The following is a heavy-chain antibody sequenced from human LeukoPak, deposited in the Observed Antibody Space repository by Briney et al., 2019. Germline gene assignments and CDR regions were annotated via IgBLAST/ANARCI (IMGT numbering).Heavy chain of an antibody. Sequence: SETLSLTCTVSGGSISSSSYYWGWIRQPPGKGLEWIGSIYYSGSTYYDPSLKSRVTISVDTSKNQFSLKLSSVTAADTAVYYCARGIAAAEKYWGQGTLVTVSS. CDR1: GGSISSSSYY. D-gene: IGHD6-13*01. CDR2: IYYSGST. J-gene: IGHJ4*02. V-gene: IGHV4-39*07. CDR3: ARGIAAAEKY.